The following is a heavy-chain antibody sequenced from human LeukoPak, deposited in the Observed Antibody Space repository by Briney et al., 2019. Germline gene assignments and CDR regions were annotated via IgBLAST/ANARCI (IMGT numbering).Heavy chain of an antibody. J-gene: IGHJ4*02. CDR3: ARGLSGYASSLGY. CDR1: GFTFSSYW. D-gene: IGHD6-6*01. V-gene: IGHV3-74*01. CDR2: INSDGSST. Sequence: GGSLRLSCAASGFTFSSYWMHWVRQAPGKGLVWVSRINSDGSSTSYADSVSGGFSISRDNAKNTLYLQMNSLRAEDTAVYYCARGLSGYASSLGYWGQGTLVTVSA.